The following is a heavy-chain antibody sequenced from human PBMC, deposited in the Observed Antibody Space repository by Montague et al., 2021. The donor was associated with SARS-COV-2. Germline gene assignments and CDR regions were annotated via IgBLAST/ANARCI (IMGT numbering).Heavy chain of an antibody. V-gene: IGHV3-48*03. CDR3: ARDKGWNYSLYYYYGMDV. CDR2: ISSSSSTI. D-gene: IGHD1-7*01. Sequence: SLRLSCAASGFTFSSYEMNWVRQAPGKGLEWVSYISSSSSTIYYXDSXKGRFTISRDNAKNSLYLQMNSLRAEDTAVYYCARDKGWNYSLYYYYGMDVWGQGTTVTVS. CDR1: GFTFSSYE. J-gene: IGHJ6*02.